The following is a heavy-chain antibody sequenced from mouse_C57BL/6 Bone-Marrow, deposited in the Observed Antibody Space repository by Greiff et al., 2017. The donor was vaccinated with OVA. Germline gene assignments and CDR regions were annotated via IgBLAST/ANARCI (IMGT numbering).Heavy chain of an antibody. J-gene: IGHJ1*03. CDR2: SRNKANDYTT. Sequence: EVHLVESGGGLVQSGRSLRLSCATSGFTFSDFYMEWVRQAPGQGLEWIAASRNKANDYTTEYSASVKGRFIVSRDTSQSILYLQMNALRAEDTAIYYCAREDYGSSYFDVWGTGTTVTVSS. D-gene: IGHD1-1*01. CDR3: AREDYGSSYFDV. CDR1: GFTFSDFY. V-gene: IGHV7-1*01.